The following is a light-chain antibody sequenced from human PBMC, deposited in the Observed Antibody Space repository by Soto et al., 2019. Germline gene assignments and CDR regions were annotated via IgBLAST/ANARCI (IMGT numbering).Light chain of an antibody. CDR1: SSDVGVYDY. CDR3: CSYAGSYTHV. CDR2: DVS. V-gene: IGLV2-11*01. J-gene: IGLJ1*01. Sequence: QSALTQPRSVSGSPGQSVTISCTGTSSDVGVYDYVSWYQQHPGKAPRVLIFDVSERPSGVPDRFSGSKSCDTASLTISALQAEDEADYYCCSYAGSYTHVFGSGTKLTVL.